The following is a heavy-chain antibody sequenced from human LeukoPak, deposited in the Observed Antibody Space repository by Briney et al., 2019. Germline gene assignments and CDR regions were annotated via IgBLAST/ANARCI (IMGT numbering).Heavy chain of an antibody. Sequence: MASETLSLTCTVSGGSIGSGSYAWGWIRQPPGKGLEWVGSFYYTGSTYYNPSLKSRVTISIDTSKNQFSLKLSSVTAADTAVYYCARAQSGSSYYFDYWGQGNLVTVSS. J-gene: IGHJ4*02. CDR3: ARAQSGSSYYFDY. D-gene: IGHD1-26*01. CDR1: GGSIGSGSYA. V-gene: IGHV4-39*07. CDR2: FYYTGST.